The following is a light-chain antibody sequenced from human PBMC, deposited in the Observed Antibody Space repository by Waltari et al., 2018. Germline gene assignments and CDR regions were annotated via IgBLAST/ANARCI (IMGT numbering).Light chain of an antibody. Sequence: EIVLTQSPATLSLSPGDRATLSCRASQSVSTFLAWYQQKPGHAPRLRIYDASNRATGTPARFSGSGSGTDFTLTISSLEPEDFAVYYCQHRSNLPPTFGPGTKVDFK. J-gene: IGKJ3*01. CDR2: DAS. CDR1: QSVSTF. V-gene: IGKV3-11*01. CDR3: QHRSNLPPT.